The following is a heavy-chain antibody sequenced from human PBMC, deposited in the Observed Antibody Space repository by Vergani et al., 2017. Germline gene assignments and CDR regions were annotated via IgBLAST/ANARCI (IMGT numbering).Heavy chain of an antibody. J-gene: IGHJ6*03. V-gene: IGHV4-34*01. CDR3: ARGSLGVFFYYYYYMDV. D-gene: IGHD3-16*01. Sequence: QVQLQQWGAGLLKPSETLSLTCAVYGGSFSGYYWSWIRQPPGKGLEWIGEINHSGSTNYNPSLKSRVTISVDTSKNQFPLKLSSVTAADTAVYYWARGSLGVFFYYYYYMDVWGKGTTVTVSS. CDR1: GGSFSGYY. CDR2: INHSGST.